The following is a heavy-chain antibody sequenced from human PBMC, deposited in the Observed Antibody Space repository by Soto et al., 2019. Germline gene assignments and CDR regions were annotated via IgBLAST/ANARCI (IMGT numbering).Heavy chain of an antibody. CDR1: GYSFTGYY. V-gene: IGHV1-2*02. Sequence: QVQLEQSGAEVRKPGASLTVACRASGYSFTGYYMSWVRQAPGQGLEWMGWINCYSGDANYAQQFQGRVTMTRDTSNSTVYMVLSSLTSDDPATYSWARTPPVSTRVYFDTWGQGPPVAVSS. CDR3: ARTPPVSTRVYFDT. D-gene: IGHD2-8*01. J-gene: IGHJ4*02. CDR2: INCYSGDA.